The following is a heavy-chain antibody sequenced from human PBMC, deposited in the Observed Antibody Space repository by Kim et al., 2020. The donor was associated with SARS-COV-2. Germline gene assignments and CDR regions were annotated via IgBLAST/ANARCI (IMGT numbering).Heavy chain of an antibody. CDR1: GFRFSSHY. CDR3: AREALPGKTFDY. CDR2: INPSGVST. D-gene: IGHD6-19*01. J-gene: IGHJ4*02. V-gene: IGHV1-46*01. Sequence: ASVKVSCKASGFRFSSHYIHWVRQAPGQGLEWMATINPSGVSTTYAQKFQGRVTVTRDTCTSTVYMELSSLRSEDSADYYCAREALPGKTFDYWGQGTLVTVSS.